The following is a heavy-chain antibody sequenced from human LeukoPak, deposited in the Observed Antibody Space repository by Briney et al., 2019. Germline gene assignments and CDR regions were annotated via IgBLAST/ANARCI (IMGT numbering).Heavy chain of an antibody. CDR3: AKECIEAAAAAFDY. J-gene: IGHJ4*02. D-gene: IGHD6-13*01. V-gene: IGHV3-30*18. CDR2: ISYDGSNK. CDR1: GFTFSSYG. Sequence: GGSLRLSCAASGFTFSSYGMHWVRQAPGKGLEWVAVISYDGSNKYYADSVKGRFTISRDNSKNTLYLQMNSLRAEDTAVYYCAKECIEAAAAAFDYWGQGTLVTVSS.